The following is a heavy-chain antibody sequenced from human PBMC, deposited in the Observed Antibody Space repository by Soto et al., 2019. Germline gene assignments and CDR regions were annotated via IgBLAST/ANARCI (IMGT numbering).Heavy chain of an antibody. CDR2: ISASGTT. CDR3: ARNPYCFTSGCYYTDY. D-gene: IGHD2-2*01. CDR1: EFSVSSNY. Sequence: EVQLVESGGGLVQPGESLRLSCAASEFSVSSNYMSWVRQAPGKGLAWVSVISASGTTYYADSVRGRFTISRASSKNTLYLQMNSLRAEDTAVYYCARNPYCFTSGCYYTDYWGQGTLVTVSS. V-gene: IGHV3-66*01. J-gene: IGHJ4*02.